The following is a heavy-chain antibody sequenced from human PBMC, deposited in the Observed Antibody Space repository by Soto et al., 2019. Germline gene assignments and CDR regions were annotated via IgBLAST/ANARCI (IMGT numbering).Heavy chain of an antibody. CDR3: ARDYGGDCSGGSCYSPHYGMDV. J-gene: IGHJ6*02. D-gene: IGHD2-15*01. V-gene: IGHV4-4*07. CDR1: GGSISSYY. Sequence: QVQLQESGPGLVKPSETLSLTCTVSGGSISSYYWSWIRQPAGKGLEWIGRIYTSGSTNYNPSLKRRVTMSVDTSKNQFSLKLSSVTAADTAVYYCARDYGGDCSGGSCYSPHYGMDVWGQGTTVTVSS. CDR2: IYTSGST.